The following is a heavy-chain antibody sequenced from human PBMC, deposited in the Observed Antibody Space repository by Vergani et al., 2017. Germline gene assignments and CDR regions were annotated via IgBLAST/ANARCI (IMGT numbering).Heavy chain of an antibody. J-gene: IGHJ6*02. D-gene: IGHD3-3*01. CDR1: GFTFSSYA. CDR2: ISSNGGST. V-gene: IGHV3-64*01. Sequence: EVQLLESGGGLVQPGGSLRLSCAASGFTFSSYAMHWVRQAPGKGLEYVSAISSNGGSTYYANSVKGRFTISRDNSKNTLYLQMGSLRAEDMAVYYCARDQGDFWSGYCYGMDVWGQGTTVTVSS. CDR3: ARDQGDFWSGYCYGMDV.